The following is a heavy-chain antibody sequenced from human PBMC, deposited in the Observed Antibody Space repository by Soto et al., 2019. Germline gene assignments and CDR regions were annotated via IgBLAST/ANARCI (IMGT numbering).Heavy chain of an antibody. J-gene: IGHJ4*02. CDR3: ARGSTVTDFDY. CDR1: GYTLTELS. CDR2: IIPILGIA. D-gene: IGHD4-17*01. V-gene: IGHV1-69*04. Sequence: AVQVSCKISGYTLTELSMHWVRQAPGQGLEWMGRIIPILGIANYAQKFQGRVTITADKSTSTAYMELSSLRSEDTAVYYCARGSTVTDFDYWGQGTLVTVSS.